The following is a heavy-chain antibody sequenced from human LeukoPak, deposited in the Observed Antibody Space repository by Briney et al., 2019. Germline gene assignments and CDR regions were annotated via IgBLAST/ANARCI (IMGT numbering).Heavy chain of an antibody. Sequence: PGGSLRLSCTASGFTFSSYAVHWVRQAPGKGLEWVTFISYDGNNKYYADSVKGRFTISRDNSKNTLSLQMNSLRAEDTAVYYCARVIAFRGYMDVWGKGTTVTVSS. CDR1: GFTFSSYA. D-gene: IGHD3-16*02. CDR2: ISYDGNNK. J-gene: IGHJ6*03. V-gene: IGHV3-30*04. CDR3: ARVIAFRGYMDV.